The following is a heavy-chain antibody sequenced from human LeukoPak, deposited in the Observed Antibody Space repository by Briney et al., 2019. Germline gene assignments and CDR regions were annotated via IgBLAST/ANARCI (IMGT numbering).Heavy chain of an antibody. CDR1: GGSISSGDYY. CDR2: IYYTVST. V-gene: IGHV4-30-4*08. CDR3: ARNDCSSTSCQFGDAFDI. D-gene: IGHD2-2*01. J-gene: IGHJ3*02. Sequence: PSQTLSLTCTVSGGSISSGDYYWSWIRQPPGEGLEWIGYIYYTVSTFYNPSLKSRVAISVDTSKNLFSLKLTSVTAADTAVYDCARNDCSSTSCQFGDAFDIWGQGAMVTVSS.